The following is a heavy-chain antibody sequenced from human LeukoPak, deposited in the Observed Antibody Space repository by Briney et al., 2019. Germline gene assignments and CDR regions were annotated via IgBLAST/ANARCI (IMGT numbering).Heavy chain of an antibody. V-gene: IGHV3-74*01. CDR2: INSDGSTT. D-gene: IGHD3-22*01. J-gene: IGHJ3*02. CDR3: ARVVVVRERDI. CDR1: GFTFSSYW. Sequence: GGSLRLSCAASGFTFSSYWMHCVRQAPGKGLVWVSRINSDGSTTYYADSVKGRFTISRDNAKNTLYLQMNSLRAEDTAVYYCARVVVVRERDIWGQGTMVTVSS.